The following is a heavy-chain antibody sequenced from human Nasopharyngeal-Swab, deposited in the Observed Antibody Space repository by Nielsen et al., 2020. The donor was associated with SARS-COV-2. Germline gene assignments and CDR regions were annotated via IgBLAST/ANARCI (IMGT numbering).Heavy chain of an antibody. CDR2: IYTSGST. J-gene: IGHJ5*02. CDR1: GGPISSYY. CDR3: ARESGCSRAVVDP. V-gene: IGHV4-4*07. Sequence: SETLSLTFTVSGGPISSYYWSWIRQPAGKGLEWIGRIYTSGSTNYNPSLRSRVTMSVDTSKNQFSLKLSSVTAADTAVYYCARESGCSRAVVDPWGQGTLVTVSS. D-gene: IGHD6-19*01.